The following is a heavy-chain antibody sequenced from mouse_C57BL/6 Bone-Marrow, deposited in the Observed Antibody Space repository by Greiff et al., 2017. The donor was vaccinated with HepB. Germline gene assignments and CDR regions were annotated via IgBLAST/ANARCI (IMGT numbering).Heavy chain of an antibody. CDR3: ARSPLYYFDY. Sequence: VQLQQPGAELVRPGTSVKLSCKASGYTFTSYWMHWVKQRPGQGLEWIGVIDPSDSYTNYNQKFKGKATLTVDTSSSTAYMQLSSLTSEDSAVYYCARSPLYYFDYWGQGTTLTVSS. CDR2: IDPSDSYT. J-gene: IGHJ2*01. CDR1: GYTFTSYW. V-gene: IGHV1-59*01.